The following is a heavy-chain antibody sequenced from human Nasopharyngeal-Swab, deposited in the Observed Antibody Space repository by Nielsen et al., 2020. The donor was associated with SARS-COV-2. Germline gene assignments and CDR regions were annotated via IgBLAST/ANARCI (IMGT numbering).Heavy chain of an antibody. CDR2: IDPNSGNP. V-gene: IGHV7-4-1*02. J-gene: IGHJ4*02. Sequence: WVRQAPGLGLEWVGWIDPNSGNPTYAPDFTGRFVLSLDTSVSTTYLRISGLKAEDTAVYYCVRDGYHHCGHTSCFDYWGQGTLVTVSS. D-gene: IGHD2-2*01. CDR3: VRDGYHHCGHTSCFDY.